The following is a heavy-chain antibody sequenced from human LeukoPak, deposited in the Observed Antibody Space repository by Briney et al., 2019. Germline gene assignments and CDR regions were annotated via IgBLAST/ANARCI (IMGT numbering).Heavy chain of an antibody. D-gene: IGHD5-18*01. Sequence: PGGSLILYCAAPGFIISNFNMNWVRQAPGKGLQPVSLISWDGGSTYYADSVKGRFTISRDNSKNSLYLQMNSLRTEDTALYYCAKDMGSGYSYGPAPFDYWGQGTLVTVSS. J-gene: IGHJ4*02. CDR3: AKDMGSGYSYGPAPFDY. CDR2: ISWDGGST. CDR1: GFIISNFN. V-gene: IGHV3-43*01.